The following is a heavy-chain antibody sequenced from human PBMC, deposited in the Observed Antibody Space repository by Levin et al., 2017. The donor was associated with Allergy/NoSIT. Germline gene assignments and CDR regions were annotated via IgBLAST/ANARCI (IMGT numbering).Heavy chain of an antibody. V-gene: IGHV3-23*01. D-gene: IGHD3-22*01. CDR3: AKKGGSSGYYYWYFDL. CDR2: ISGSGGST. Sequence: GGSLRLSCAASGFTFSSYAMSWVRQAPGKWLEWVSAISGSGGSTYYADSVKGRFTISRDNSKNTLYLQMNSLRAEDTAVYYCAKKGGSSGYYYWYFDLWGRGTLVTVSS. J-gene: IGHJ2*01. CDR1: GFTFSSYA.